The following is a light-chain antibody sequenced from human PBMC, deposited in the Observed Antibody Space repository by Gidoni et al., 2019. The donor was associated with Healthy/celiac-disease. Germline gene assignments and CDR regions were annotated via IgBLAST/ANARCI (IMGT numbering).Light chain of an antibody. J-gene: IGLJ1*01. V-gene: IGLV2-14*01. CDR3: SSYTSSSTYV. CDR1: SSDVGGYND. CDR2: DVS. Sequence: ALTQPAAASGSPGTSITISCTGTSSDVGGYNDVSWYQQHPGKAPKLMIYDVSNRPSGVSNLFSGSTSGNTASLTISGLQAEDEADYYCSSYTSSSTYVFGTGTKVTVL.